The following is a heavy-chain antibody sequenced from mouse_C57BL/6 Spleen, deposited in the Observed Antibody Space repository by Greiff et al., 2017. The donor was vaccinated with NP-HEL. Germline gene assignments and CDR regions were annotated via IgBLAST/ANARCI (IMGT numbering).Heavy chain of an antibody. CDR1: GYTFTDYN. J-gene: IGHJ4*01. Sequence: EVQLQQSGPELVKPGASVKMSCKASGYTFTDYNMHWVKQSHGKSLEWIGYINPNNGGTSYNQKFKGKATLTVNKSSSTAYMELRSLTSEDSAVYYCAPRIGSSSYYAMDYWGQGTSVTVSS. V-gene: IGHV1-22*01. CDR3: APRIGSSSYYAMDY. D-gene: IGHD1-1*01. CDR2: INPNNGGT.